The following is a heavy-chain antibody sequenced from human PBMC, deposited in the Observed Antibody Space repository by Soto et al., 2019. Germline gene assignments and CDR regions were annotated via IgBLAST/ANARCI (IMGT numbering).Heavy chain of an antibody. Sequence: QITLNESGPTQVKPRQTLTLTCTFSGFSLTTSGVGVGWIRQSPGKAPAWLALIYWDDDKRYRPSLKSRLTITKDTSKPQVVLPMAELLPPDTATSYCAHSVLRTVFGLVTTTSIYFDFWGQGPPVAVSS. CDR2: IYWDDDK. CDR1: GFSLTTSGVG. CDR3: AHSVLRTVFGLVTTTSIYFDF. V-gene: IGHV2-5*02. D-gene: IGHD3-3*01. J-gene: IGHJ4*02.